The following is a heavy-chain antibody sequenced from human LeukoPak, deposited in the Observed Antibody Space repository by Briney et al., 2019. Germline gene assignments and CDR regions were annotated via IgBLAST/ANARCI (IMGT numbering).Heavy chain of an antibody. CDR1: GGSISSSSYY. CDR3: ARGRYGLYNYYYYGMDV. D-gene: IGHD2-2*02. Sequence: PSETLSLTCTVSGGSISSSSYYWGWIRQPPGKGLEWIGSIYYSGSTYYNPSLKSRVTISVDTSKNQFSLKLSSVTAADTAVYYCARGRYGLYNYYYYGMDVWGQGTTVTVSS. CDR2: IYYSGST. V-gene: IGHV4-39*01. J-gene: IGHJ6*02.